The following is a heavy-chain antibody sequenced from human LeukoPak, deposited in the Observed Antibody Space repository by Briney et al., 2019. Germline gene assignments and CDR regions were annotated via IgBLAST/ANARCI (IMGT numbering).Heavy chain of an antibody. D-gene: IGHD3-10*01. J-gene: IGHJ4*02. CDR3: AESLERYGSGSYYFY. CDR1: GLTVSSNY. Sequence: PGGSLRLSCAASGLTVSSNYMSWVRQAPGKGLEWVSVIYSGGDTYYADSVKGRFTISRDNSKNTLYLQMNSLRAEDTAVYYCAESLERYGSGSYYFYWGQGTLVTVSS. V-gene: IGHV3-66*01. CDR2: IYSGGDT.